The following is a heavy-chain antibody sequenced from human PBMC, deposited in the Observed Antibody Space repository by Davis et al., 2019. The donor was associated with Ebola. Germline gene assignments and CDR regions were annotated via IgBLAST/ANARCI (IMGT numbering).Heavy chain of an antibody. Sequence: GESLKISCAASGFTFSSYAMHWVRQAPGKGLEWVAVISYDGSNKYYADSVKGRFTISRDNSKNTLYLQMNSLRAEDTAVYYCARSDALDYWGQGTLVTVSS. CDR1: GFTFSSYA. V-gene: IGHV3-30*04. CDR2: ISYDGSNK. CDR3: ARSDALDY. J-gene: IGHJ4*02.